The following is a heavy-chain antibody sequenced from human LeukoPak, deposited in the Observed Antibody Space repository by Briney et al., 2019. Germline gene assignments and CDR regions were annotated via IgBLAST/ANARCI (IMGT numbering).Heavy chain of an antibody. CDR3: ANTPGIAAAGTVGWFDP. V-gene: IGHV3-30*02. CDR2: IRYDGSNK. D-gene: IGHD6-13*01. J-gene: IGHJ5*02. Sequence: GGSLRLSCAASGFTFSSYGMHWVRQAPGKGLEWVAFIRYDGSNKYYADSVKGRFTISRDNSKNTLYLQMNSLRAEDTAVYYCANTPGIAAAGTVGWFDPWGQGTLVTVSS. CDR1: GFTFSSYG.